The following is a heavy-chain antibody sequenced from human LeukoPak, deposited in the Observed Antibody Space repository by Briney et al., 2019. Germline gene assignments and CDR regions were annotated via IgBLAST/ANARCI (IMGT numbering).Heavy chain of an antibody. D-gene: IGHD6-19*01. CDR2: SVPVLGTA. J-gene: IGHJ4*02. CDR3: ARRSEIAVAGTTAWDY. Sequence: SVKVSCKASGGTFTSYAISWVRQAPGQGLEWMGGSVPVLGTANYAQTFQDRITLTADESTSTAYMELSSLRSEDTAVYYCARRSEIAVAGTTAWDYWGQGTLVTVSS. CDR1: GGTFTSYA. V-gene: IGHV1-69*01.